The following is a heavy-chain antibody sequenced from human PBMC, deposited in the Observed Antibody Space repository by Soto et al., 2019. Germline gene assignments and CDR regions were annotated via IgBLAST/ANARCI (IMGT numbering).Heavy chain of an antibody. D-gene: IGHD6-13*01. CDR1: GGSFSGYY. CDR3: ARLSSSWSYYYYYMDV. CDR2: INHSGST. Sequence: PSETLSLTCAVYGGSFSGYYWSWIRRPPGKGLEWIGEINHSGSTNYNPSLKSRVTISVDTSKNQFSLKLSSVTAADTAVYYCARLSSSWSYYYYYMDVWGKGTTVTVSS. J-gene: IGHJ6*03. V-gene: IGHV4-34*01.